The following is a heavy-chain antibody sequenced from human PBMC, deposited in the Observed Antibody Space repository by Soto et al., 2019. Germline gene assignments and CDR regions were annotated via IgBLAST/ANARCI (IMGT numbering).Heavy chain of an antibody. CDR2: IYYSGST. CDR3: ARHLLYYDFWSGYSLSNWFDP. V-gene: IGHV4-39*01. Sequence: QLQLQESGPGLVKPSETLSLTCTVSGGSISSSSYYWGWIRQPPGKGLEWIGSIYYSGSTYYNPSLKSRFTQSEETSKNKSSLKLSSVTAADTALYYCARHLLYYDFWSGYSLSNWFDPWGQGTLVTVSS. CDR1: GGSISSSSYY. J-gene: IGHJ5*02. D-gene: IGHD3-3*01.